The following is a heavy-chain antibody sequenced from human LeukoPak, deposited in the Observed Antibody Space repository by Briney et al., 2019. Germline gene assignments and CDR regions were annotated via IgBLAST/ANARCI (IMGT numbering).Heavy chain of an antibody. J-gene: IGHJ4*02. CDR2: IWYDGTSK. V-gene: IGHV3-33*01. CDR3: ARSQSSSLIDY. Sequence: GRSLRLSCAASGFSLSAYGVHWVRQAPGKGLEWVAVIWYDGTSKDYADSVKGRFTFSRDNSKNTLYLQMNSLTVEDTAVYYCARSQSSSLIDYWGQGTLVTVS. CDR1: GFSLSAYG. D-gene: IGHD6-13*01.